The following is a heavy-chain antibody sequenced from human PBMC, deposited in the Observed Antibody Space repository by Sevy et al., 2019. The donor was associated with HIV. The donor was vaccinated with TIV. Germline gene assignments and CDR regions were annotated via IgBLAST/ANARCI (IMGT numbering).Heavy chain of an antibody. CDR3: ARWSISIDY. CDR1: GGTFNSYV. D-gene: IGHD3-3*02. J-gene: IGHJ4*02. CDR2: ITPILGTT. Sequence: ASVNVSCKASGGTFNSYVVSWVRQAPGQGLEWMGEITPILGTTHYAQKFKGRVTITADESTNTVYMELSSLRSGDTAVYYCARWSISIDYWGQGTLVTVSS. V-gene: IGHV1-69*13.